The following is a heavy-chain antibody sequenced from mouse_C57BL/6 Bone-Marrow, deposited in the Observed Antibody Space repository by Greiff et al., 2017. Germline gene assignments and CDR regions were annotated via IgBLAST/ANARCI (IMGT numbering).Heavy chain of an antibody. V-gene: IGHV14-4*01. CDR1: GFNIKDDY. Sequence: VQLQQSGAELVRPGASVKLSCTASGFNIKDDYMHWVKQRPEQGLAWIGWLDPENGDTEYASKFQGKATITADTSSNPAYLQLSSLTSEDTAVDYCTTITTVVAPMDYWGQGTSVTVSS. CDR3: TTITTVVAPMDY. D-gene: IGHD1-1*01. J-gene: IGHJ4*01. CDR2: LDPENGDT.